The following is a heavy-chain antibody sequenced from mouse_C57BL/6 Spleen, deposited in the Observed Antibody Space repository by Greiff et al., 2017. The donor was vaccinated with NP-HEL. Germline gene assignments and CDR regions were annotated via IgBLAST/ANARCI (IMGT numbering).Heavy chain of an antibody. CDR3: ARKGDYDGRTWFAY. J-gene: IGHJ3*01. Sequence: EVQLQQSGPELVKPGASVKISCKASGYTFTDYYMNWVKQSHGKSLEWIGDINPNNGGTSYNQKFKGKATLTVDKSSSTAYMVLRSLTSEDSAVYYWARKGDYDGRTWFAYGGQGTLVTVSA. CDR1: GYTFTDYY. V-gene: IGHV1-26*01. CDR2: INPNNGGT. D-gene: IGHD2-4*01.